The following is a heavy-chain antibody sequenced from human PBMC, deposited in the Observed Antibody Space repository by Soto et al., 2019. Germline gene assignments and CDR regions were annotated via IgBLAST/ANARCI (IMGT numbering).Heavy chain of an antibody. CDR2: IFYSGST. Sequence: QLQLQESGPGLVKPSETLSLTCTVSGGSITSSSHYCSWIRQPPGRGLEWIGSIFYSGSTFYNPSLKSRLSRSLDSSQNVVSLKLSSVTAADTAVYYCVREGYCGSDSCNWFDPWGQGTLVTVSS. V-gene: IGHV4-39*02. CDR1: GGSITSSSHY. CDR3: VREGYCGSDSCNWFDP. J-gene: IGHJ5*02. D-gene: IGHD2-21*02.